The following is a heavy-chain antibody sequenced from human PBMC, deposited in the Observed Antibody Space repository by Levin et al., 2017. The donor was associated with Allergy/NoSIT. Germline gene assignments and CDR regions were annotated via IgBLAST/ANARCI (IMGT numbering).Heavy chain of an antibody. CDR3: ARGGRLENVVLSHHLDS. CDR2: IYSSGTT. J-gene: IGHJ4*02. CDR1: GGSLASHY. V-gene: IGHV4-59*11. Sequence: RASETLSLTCTVSGGSLASHYWNWIRQSPGKGLEWIGYIYSSGTTSYNPSLESRVPMSIDTSKTQLSLWLNSVTAEDTAVYFCARGGRLENVVLSHHLDSWGQGTLVSVSS. D-gene: IGHD1-1*01.